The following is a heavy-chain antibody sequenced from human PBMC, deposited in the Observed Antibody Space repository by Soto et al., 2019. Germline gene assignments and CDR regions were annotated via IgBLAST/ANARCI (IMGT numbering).Heavy chain of an antibody. CDR1: GDSISNLDYF. J-gene: IGHJ5*01. Sequence: SETLSLTCSVSGDSISNLDYFWAWIRQPPGQALEYIGYIYKSATTYYNPSFESRVAISVDTSKSQFSLNVTSVTAADTAVYFCARGRYCLTGRCFPNWFDSWGQGVLVTVSS. CDR2: IYKSATT. CDR3: ARGRYCLTGRCFPNWFDS. D-gene: IGHD7-27*01. V-gene: IGHV4-30-4*01.